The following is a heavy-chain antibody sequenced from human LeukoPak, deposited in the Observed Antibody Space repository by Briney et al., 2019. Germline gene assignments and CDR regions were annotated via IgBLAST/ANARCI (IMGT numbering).Heavy chain of an antibody. Sequence: PSQTLSLTCTVSGDSISSGSYYWSWIRQPAGKGLEWIGRIYTSGSTNYNPSLKSRVTISVDTSKNQFSLKLSSVTAADTAVYYCARSSGWYMRDWYFDLWGRGTLVTVSS. J-gene: IGHJ2*01. CDR3: ARSSGWYMRDWYFDL. CDR1: GDSISSGSYY. V-gene: IGHV4-61*02. D-gene: IGHD6-19*01. CDR2: IYTSGST.